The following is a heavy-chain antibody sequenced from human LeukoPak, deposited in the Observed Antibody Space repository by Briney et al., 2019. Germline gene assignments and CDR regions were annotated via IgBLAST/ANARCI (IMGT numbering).Heavy chain of an antibody. J-gene: IGHJ6*03. CDR3: ARGSYYYGSGSYYCMDV. CDR1: GYTFTGYY. V-gene: IGHV1-2*02. CDR2: INPNSGGT. Sequence: ASVKVSCKASGYTFTGYYMHWVRQAPGQGLEWMGWINPNSGGTNYAQKLQGRVTMTRDTSTSTAYMELSRVRSDDTAVYYCARGSYYYGSGSYYCMDVWGKGTTVTVSS. D-gene: IGHD3-10*01.